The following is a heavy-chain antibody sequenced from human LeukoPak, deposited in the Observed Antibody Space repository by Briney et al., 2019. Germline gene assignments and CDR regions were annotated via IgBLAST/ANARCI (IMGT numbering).Heavy chain of an antibody. CDR1: GGTFSSYA. Sequence: ASVKVSCKASGGTFSSYAISWVRQAPGQGLEWMGWISAYNGNTNYAQKLQGRVTMTTDTSTSTAYMELRSLRSDDTAVYYCARAYCTNGVCYGGFDYWGQGTLVTVSS. CDR3: ARAYCTNGVCYGGFDY. CDR2: ISAYNGNT. D-gene: IGHD2-8*01. V-gene: IGHV1-18*01. J-gene: IGHJ4*02.